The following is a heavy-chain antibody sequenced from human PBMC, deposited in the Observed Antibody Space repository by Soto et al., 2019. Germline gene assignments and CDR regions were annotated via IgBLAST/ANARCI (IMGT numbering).Heavy chain of an antibody. V-gene: IGHV4-59*01. CDR3: ARAGHSYGTGYQFDY. J-gene: IGHJ4*02. CDR1: GGSISNSY. Sequence: ASETLSLTCPVSGGSISNSYWTRIRQPPGKGLEWLGFIYSTGYTNYNPSLKSRVSTSLDTAKNQFSLQLDSVTAADTAVYYCARAGHSYGTGYQFDYRGQSTQVTVSS. CDR2: IYSTGYT. D-gene: IGHD5-18*01.